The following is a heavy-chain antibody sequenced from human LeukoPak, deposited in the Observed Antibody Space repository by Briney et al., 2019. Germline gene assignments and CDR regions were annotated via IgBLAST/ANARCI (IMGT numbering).Heavy chain of an antibody. Sequence: PSETLSLTCAVSGGSFSGYYWSWIRQSPGKGLEWIGEINHSGNTNYNPSLKSRVTISVDTSKNQFSLKLSSVTAADTAVYYCVGNGYYSLDYWGQGTLVTVSS. CDR1: GGSFSGYY. V-gene: IGHV4-34*01. D-gene: IGHD3-10*01. CDR3: VGNGYYSLDY. CDR2: INHSGNT. J-gene: IGHJ4*02.